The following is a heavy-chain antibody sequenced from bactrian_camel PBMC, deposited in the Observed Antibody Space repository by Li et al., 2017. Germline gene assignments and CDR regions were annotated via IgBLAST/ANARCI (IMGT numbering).Heavy chain of an antibody. V-gene: IGHV3S1*01. Sequence: HVQLVESGGDSVQAGGSLRLSCVHSAFTYDRYCMAWFRRTSGKEREAVATIYTGDGKTYYSDTVKGRFTISFDAAKSTVYLQMNNLQPEDTAMYYCAAGSSHIAFCDPHMTPAQFDVCGQGTQVTVS. D-gene: IGHD3*01. CDR2: IYTGDGKT. CDR3: AAGSSHIAFCDPHMTPAQFDV. CDR1: AFTYDRYC. J-gene: IGHJ4*01.